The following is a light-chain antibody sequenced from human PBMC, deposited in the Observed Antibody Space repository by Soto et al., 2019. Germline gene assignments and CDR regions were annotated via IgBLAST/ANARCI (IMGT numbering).Light chain of an antibody. CDR3: QQTSSTPT. CDR2: AAS. V-gene: IGKV1-9*01. CDR1: QGISSY. Sequence: DIQLTQSPSFLSASVGDRVTITCRASQGISSYLAWYQQKPGKAPKLLIYAASTLQSGVPSRFSGSGSGTEFTLTISSLQPEDFATYDCQQTSSTPTFGGGTKVDIK. J-gene: IGKJ4*01.